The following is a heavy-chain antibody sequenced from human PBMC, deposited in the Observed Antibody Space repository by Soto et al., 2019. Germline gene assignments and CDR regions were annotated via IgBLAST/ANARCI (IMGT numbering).Heavy chain of an antibody. D-gene: IGHD3-22*01. CDR1: GGTFSSYA. Sequence: QVQLVQSGAEVKKPGSSVKVSCKASGGTFSSYAISWVRQAPGQGLEWMGGIIPIFGTANYAQKFQGRVTITADESTNTAYMELSSLRSEDTAVYYCAARAYYDSSGYYASGGYDYWGQGTLVTVSS. CDR2: IIPIFGTA. J-gene: IGHJ4*02. CDR3: AARAYYDSSGYYASGGYDY. V-gene: IGHV1-69*01.